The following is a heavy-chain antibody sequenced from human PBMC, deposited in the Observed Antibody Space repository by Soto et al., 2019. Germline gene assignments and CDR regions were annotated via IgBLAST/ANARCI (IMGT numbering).Heavy chain of an antibody. J-gene: IGHJ3*02. Sequence: QVQLQESGPGLVKPSQTLSLTCTVSGGSISSGGYYWSWIRQHPGKGLEWIGYIYYSGSTYYNPSLKSRVTISVDTSKNQFSLKLSSVTAADTAVYYCARGYLGVVIILAFDIWGQGTMVTVSS. V-gene: IGHV4-31*03. CDR3: ARGYLGVVIILAFDI. D-gene: IGHD3-3*01. CDR2: IYYSGST. CDR1: GGSISSGGYY.